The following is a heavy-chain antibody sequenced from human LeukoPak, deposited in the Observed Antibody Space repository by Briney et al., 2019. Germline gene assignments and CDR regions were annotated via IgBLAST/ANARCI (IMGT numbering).Heavy chain of an antibody. D-gene: IGHD1-26*01. V-gene: IGHV3-23*01. CDR1: GFTLSSSA. CDR2: LGGSGINT. CDR3: AKSMGAIDHDY. J-gene: IGHJ4*02. Sequence: GGSLSLSCAASGFTLSSSALSWVRQAPGKGLEWVSALGGSGINTYYADPVKGRFTISRDNSKNTLYLQMNSLGAEDTAVYYCAKSMGAIDHDYWGQGTLVTVSS.